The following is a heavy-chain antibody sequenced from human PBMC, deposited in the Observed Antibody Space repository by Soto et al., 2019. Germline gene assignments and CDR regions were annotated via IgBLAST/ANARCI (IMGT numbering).Heavy chain of an antibody. CDR1: GITFSSYS. J-gene: IGHJ5*02. Sequence: GGSLRLSCAASGITFSSYSMNWVRQAPGKGLEWVSYNSSSSSTIYYADSVKGRFTSYRDNAKNSLYLQMNSLRAEDTAVYYCAREADSLNWFYPWGQGTLVTVSS. V-gene: IGHV3-48*01. CDR3: AREADSLNWFYP. D-gene: IGHD3-9*01. CDR2: NSSSSSTI.